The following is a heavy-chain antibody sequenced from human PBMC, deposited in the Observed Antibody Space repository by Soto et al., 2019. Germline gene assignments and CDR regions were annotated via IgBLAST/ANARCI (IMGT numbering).Heavy chain of an antibody. CDR2: INPSGGST. J-gene: IGHJ4*02. V-gene: IGHV1-46*01. CDR1: GYTFTSYY. CDR3: ARDGLQEGDYDGIDY. D-gene: IGHD3-22*01. Sequence: QVQLVQSGAEVKKPGASVKVSCKASGYTFTSYYMHWVRQAPGQGLEWMGIINPSGGSTSYAQKCQGRVTMTRDTSTSTVYMGLSSMGSKNTAVYYCARDGLQEGDYDGIDYWGQGTLVTDSS.